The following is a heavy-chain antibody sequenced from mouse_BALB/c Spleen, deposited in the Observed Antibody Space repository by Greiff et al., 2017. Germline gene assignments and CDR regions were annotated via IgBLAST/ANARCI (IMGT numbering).Heavy chain of an antibody. V-gene: IGHV5-6-4*01. Sequence: DVQLVESGGGLVKPGGSLKLSCAASGFTFSSYTMSWVRQTPEKRLEWVATISSGGSYTYYPDSVKGRFTISRDNAKNTLYLQMSSLKSEDTAMYYCTRGGGFAYWGQGTLVTVSA. J-gene: IGHJ3*01. CDR3: TRGGGFAY. CDR1: GFTFSSYT. CDR2: ISSGGSYT.